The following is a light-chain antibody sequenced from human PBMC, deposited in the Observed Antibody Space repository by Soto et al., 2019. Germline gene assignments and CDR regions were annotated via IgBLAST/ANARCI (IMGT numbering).Light chain of an antibody. V-gene: IGKV3-15*01. CDR3: QQYDYWPRT. J-gene: IGKJ1*01. CDR2: GVS. CDR1: QSVGND. Sequence: EIVMTQSPATLSVSPGERATLSCRASQSVGNDLAWYQQKPGQAPRLLIHGVSTRATGIPARFSGSGSGTEFTLTISSLQSEDFAVYYCQQYDYWPRTFXQGTKVDIK.